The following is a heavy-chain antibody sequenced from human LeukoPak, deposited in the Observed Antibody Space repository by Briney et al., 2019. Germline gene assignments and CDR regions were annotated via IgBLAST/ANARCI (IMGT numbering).Heavy chain of an antibody. V-gene: IGHV4-34*01. J-gene: IGHJ4*02. Sequence: PSETLSLTCAVYGGSFSGYYWSWIRQPPGKGLEWIGEINHSGSTNYNPSLKSRVTISVDTSKNQFSLKLSSVTAADTAVYYCASGTGIPRDYWGQGTLVTVSS. CDR3: ASGTGIPRDY. CDR1: GGSFSGYY. CDR2: INHSGST.